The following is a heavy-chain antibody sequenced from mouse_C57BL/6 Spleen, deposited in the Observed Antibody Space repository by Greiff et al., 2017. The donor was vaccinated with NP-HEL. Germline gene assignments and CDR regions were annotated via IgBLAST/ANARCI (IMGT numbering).Heavy chain of an antibody. Sequence: EVKLMESGAELVRPGASVKLSCTASGFNIKDYYMHWVKQRPEQGLEWIGRIDPEDGDTEYAPKFQGKATMTADTSSNTAYLQLSSLTSEDTAFYYCTTEARELGSFAYWGQGTLVTVSA. CDR3: TTEARELGSFAY. CDR1: GFNIKDYY. D-gene: IGHD4-1*01. J-gene: IGHJ3*01. V-gene: IGHV14-1*01. CDR2: IDPEDGDT.